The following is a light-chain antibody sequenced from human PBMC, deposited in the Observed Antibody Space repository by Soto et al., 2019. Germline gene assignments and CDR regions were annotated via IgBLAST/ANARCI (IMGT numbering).Light chain of an antibody. Sequence: EIVFTQSPGTLSLSPGDRASLSCRASQSVSSGFLAWYQQKPGQAPRLLIYGASSRATGVPDRISGGGSETDFILTISRLEPEDFAVYYCQQYGSLPWTFGQGTKV. CDR1: QSVSSGF. J-gene: IGKJ1*01. CDR2: GAS. CDR3: QQYGSLPWT. V-gene: IGKV3-20*01.